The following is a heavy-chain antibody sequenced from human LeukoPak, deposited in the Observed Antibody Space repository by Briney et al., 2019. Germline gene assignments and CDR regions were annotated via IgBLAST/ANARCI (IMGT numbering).Heavy chain of an antibody. CDR1: GFTFSSYG. J-gene: IGHJ4*02. Sequence: PGGSLRLSCAASGFTFSSYGMHWVRQAPGKGLEWVAFIRYDGSNKYYADSVKGRFTISRDNAKNSLYLQMNSLRAEDTAVYYCARPYYDSSGYSFDYWGQGTLVTVSP. V-gene: IGHV3-30*02. D-gene: IGHD3-22*01. CDR2: IRYDGSNK. CDR3: ARPYYDSSGYSFDY.